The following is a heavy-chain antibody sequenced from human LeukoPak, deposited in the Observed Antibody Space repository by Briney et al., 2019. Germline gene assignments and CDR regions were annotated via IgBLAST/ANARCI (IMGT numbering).Heavy chain of an antibody. CDR3: ARGRRGNLQQPYYGMDV. CDR2: INYSGST. Sequence: SETLSLTCAVYGGSFSGYYWSWIRQPPGKGLEWIGEINYSGSTNYNPSLKSRVTISVDTSKNQFSLKLSSVTAADTAVYYCARGRRGNLQQPYYGMDVWGQGTTVTVSS. D-gene: IGHD6-13*01. V-gene: IGHV4-34*01. CDR1: GGSFSGYY. J-gene: IGHJ6*02.